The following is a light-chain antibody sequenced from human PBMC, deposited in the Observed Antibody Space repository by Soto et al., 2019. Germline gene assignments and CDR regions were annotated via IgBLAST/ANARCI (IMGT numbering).Light chain of an antibody. Sequence: DIQMTQSPSSLSASVGDRVTITCQASQDISNYLNWYQQKPGKAPTLLIYDASNLETGVPSRFSGSGSGTDFTFTINSLQPEDIATYYCQQNDNLPPTFTFGPGTKVDIK. CDR3: QQNDNLPPTFT. V-gene: IGKV1-33*01. J-gene: IGKJ3*01. CDR2: DAS. CDR1: QDISNY.